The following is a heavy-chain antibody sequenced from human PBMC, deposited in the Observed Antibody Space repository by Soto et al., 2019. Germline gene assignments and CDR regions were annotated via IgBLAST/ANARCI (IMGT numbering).Heavy chain of an antibody. D-gene: IGHD3-16*01. CDR3: TPGWVMITYRDY. V-gene: IGHV3-15*01. CDR1: GFTFSNAW. CDR2: IKSKTDGGTT. Sequence: GGSLRLSCAASGFTFSNAWMSWVRQAPGKGLEWVGRIKSKTDGGTTDYAAPVKGRFTISRDDSKNTLYLQMNSLKTEDTAVSYCTPGWVMITYRDYWGQGTLVTVSS. J-gene: IGHJ4*02.